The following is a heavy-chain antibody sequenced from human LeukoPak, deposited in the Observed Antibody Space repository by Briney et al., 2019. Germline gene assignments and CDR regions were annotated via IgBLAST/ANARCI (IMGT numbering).Heavy chain of an antibody. CDR3: ARGNILTGYCFDF. D-gene: IGHD3-9*01. CDR2: IHYTGAT. CDR1: GGSITGYY. J-gene: IGHJ4*02. Sequence: SETLPLTCAVYGGSITGYYWSWIRQTPGRGLEWVGEIHYTGATSYNPSLKSRATISTDTSKNQFSLRLSSVTAADTAVYYCARGNILTGYCFDFWGQGALVTVSS. V-gene: IGHV4-34*01.